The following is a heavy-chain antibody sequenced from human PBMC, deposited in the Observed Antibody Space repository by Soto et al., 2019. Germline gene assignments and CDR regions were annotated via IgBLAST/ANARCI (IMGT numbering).Heavy chain of an antibody. V-gene: IGHV5-51*01. D-gene: IGHD6-13*01. CDR2: IYPGDSDT. J-gene: IGHJ3*02. CDR1: GYNFNRYW. CDR3: ARSLVNGTYEAFDI. Sequence: GESLKISCTGSGYNFNRYWIGWVRQMHGKGLEWMGVIYPGDSDTRYSPSLQGQVTISADKSSSAAYLQWSSLQASDTATYYCARSLVNGTYEAFDIWGQGTMVTVSS.